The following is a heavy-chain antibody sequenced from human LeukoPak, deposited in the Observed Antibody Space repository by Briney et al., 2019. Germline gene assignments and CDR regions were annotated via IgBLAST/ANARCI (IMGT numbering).Heavy chain of an antibody. CDR2: IWYDGSNK. V-gene: IGHV3-33*01. Sequence: GRSLRLSCAASGFTFSSYGMHWVRQAPGKGLEWVAVIWYDGSNKYYADSVKGRFTISRDNSKNTLYLQMNSLRAEDTAVYYCALLAYCSGGICYSTDFLGYVQHWGQGTLVTVSS. D-gene: IGHD2-15*01. CDR1: GFTFSSYG. J-gene: IGHJ1*01. CDR3: ALLAYCSGGICYSTDFLGYVQH.